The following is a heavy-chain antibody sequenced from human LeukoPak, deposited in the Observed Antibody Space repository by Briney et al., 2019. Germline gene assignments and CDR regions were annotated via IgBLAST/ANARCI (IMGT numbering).Heavy chain of an antibody. CDR1: GGSISSSRYY. CDR2: IYYSGST. D-gene: IGHD1-26*01. J-gene: IGHJ4*02. V-gene: IGHV4-39*07. Sequence: SETLSLTCTVSGGSISSSRYYWGWIRQPPGKGLEWIGSIYYSGSTYYNPSLKSRVTISVDTSKNQFSLKLSSVTAADTAVYYCARDQGILKWELDYWGQGTLVTVSS. CDR3: ARDQGILKWELDY.